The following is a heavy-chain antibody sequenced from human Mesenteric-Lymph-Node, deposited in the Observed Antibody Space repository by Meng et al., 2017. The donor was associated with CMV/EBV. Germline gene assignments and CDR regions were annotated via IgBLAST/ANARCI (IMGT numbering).Heavy chain of an antibody. CDR2: ISGSAGST. CDR3: AKVAAAATLYYFDS. CDR1: GFTFSSYE. Sequence: GESLKISCAASGFTFSSYEMNWVRQTPGKGLEWVSTISGSAGSTHYADSVKGLFTISRDNSKSTLYLQMNNLRAEDTAIYYCAKVAAAATLYYFDSWGQGTLVTVSS. J-gene: IGHJ4*02. V-gene: IGHV3-23*01. D-gene: IGHD6-25*01.